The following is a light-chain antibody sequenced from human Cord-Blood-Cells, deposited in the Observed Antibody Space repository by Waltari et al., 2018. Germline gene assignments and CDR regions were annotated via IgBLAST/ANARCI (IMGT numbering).Light chain of an antibody. CDR2: AAS. CDR3: QKYNSAPLT. V-gene: IGKV1-27*01. J-gene: IGKJ4*01. CDR1: QGISNY. Sequence: EIKMTQSPPSLSASVGDRVTLTCRASQGISNYLAWYQQKPGKVPKPLIYAASTLQSGVPSRFSGSGSGTDFTLTISSLQPEDVATYYCQKYNSAPLTFGGGTKVEIK.